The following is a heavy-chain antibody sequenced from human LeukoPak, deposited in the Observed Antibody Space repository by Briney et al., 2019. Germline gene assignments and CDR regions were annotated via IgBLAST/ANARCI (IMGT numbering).Heavy chain of an antibody. Sequence: SETLSLTCAVYGGSFSGYYWSWIRQPPGKGLEWIGEINHSGSTNYNPSLKSRVTISVDTSKNQFSLKLSSVTAADTAVYYCARLDVVWRDFDYWGQGTLVIVSS. V-gene: IGHV4-34*01. J-gene: IGHJ4*02. CDR2: INHSGST. D-gene: IGHD2-2*03. CDR3: ARLDVVWRDFDY. CDR1: GGSFSGYY.